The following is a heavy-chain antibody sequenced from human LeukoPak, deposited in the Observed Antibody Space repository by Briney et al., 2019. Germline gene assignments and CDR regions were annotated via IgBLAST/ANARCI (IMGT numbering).Heavy chain of an antibody. CDR2: INHSGST. J-gene: IGHJ5*02. Sequence: SETLSLTCTVSGGSISSYYWSWIRQPPGKGLEWIGEINHSGSTNYNPSLKSRVTISVDTSKNQFSLKLSSVTAADTAVYYCARGHFWSGNTAWGQGTLVTVSS. CDR3: ARGHFWSGNTA. V-gene: IGHV4-34*01. CDR1: GGSISSYY. D-gene: IGHD3-3*01.